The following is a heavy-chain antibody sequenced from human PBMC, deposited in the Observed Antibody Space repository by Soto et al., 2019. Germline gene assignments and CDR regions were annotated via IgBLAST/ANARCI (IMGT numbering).Heavy chain of an antibody. CDR1: GFTFSTYP. CDR2: ISGSGIST. Sequence: PGGSLRLSCAASGFTFSTYPMSWVRQAPGKXLEWVSGISGSGISTYYTDSVKGRFTISRDNSKNTVFLQMNSLRDEDTAVYYCVKPPVSTASYYHYDMDVWGQGTTVTVYS. J-gene: IGHJ6*02. V-gene: IGHV3-23*01. CDR3: VKPPVSTASYYHYDMDV. D-gene: IGHD4-4*01.